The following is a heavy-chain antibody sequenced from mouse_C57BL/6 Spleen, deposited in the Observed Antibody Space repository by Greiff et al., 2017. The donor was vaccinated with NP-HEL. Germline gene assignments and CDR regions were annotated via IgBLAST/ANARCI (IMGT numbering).Heavy chain of an antibody. CDR1: GFTFSNYW. CDR3: TAYYGKPFDY. D-gene: IGHD2-10*01. J-gene: IGHJ2*01. CDR2: IRLKSDNYAT. Sequence: EVKVVESGGGLVQPGGSMKLSCVASGFTFSNYWMNWVRQSPEKGLEWVAQIRLKSDNYATHYAESVKGRFTISRDDSKSSVYLQMNNLRAEDTGIYYCTAYYGKPFDYWGQGTTLTVSS. V-gene: IGHV6-3*01.